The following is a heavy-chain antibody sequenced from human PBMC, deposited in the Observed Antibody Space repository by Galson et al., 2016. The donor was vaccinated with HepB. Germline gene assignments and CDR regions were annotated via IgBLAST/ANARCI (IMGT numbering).Heavy chain of an antibody. V-gene: IGHV3-23*01. Sequence: SLRLSCAASGFAFRNFAMSWVRQAPGNGLQWVSTVSGVDGGTYYAASMKGRFTISRDDSRDTLYLQMNSLSVEDTAVYYCVKEYMTPGGAFGSWGQGTLVAVS. CDR1: GFAFRNFA. D-gene: IGHD3-10*01. CDR3: VKEYMTPGGAFGS. CDR2: VSGVDGGT. J-gene: IGHJ4*02.